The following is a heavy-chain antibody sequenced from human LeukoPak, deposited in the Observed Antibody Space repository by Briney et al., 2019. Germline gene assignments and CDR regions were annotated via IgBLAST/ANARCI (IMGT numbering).Heavy chain of an antibody. V-gene: IGHV1-3*01. Sequence: ASVKVSCKASGYTFTSYAIHWVRQAPGQRLEWMGWINAGNGNTKYSQKFQGRVSISRDTSATTAHMQMSSLRFEDTAVYYCARGNKRWLQLTEEREVDYWGQGTLVTVSS. CDR3: ARGNKRWLQLTEEREVDY. CDR1: GYTFTSYA. J-gene: IGHJ4*02. D-gene: IGHD5-24*01. CDR2: INAGNGNT.